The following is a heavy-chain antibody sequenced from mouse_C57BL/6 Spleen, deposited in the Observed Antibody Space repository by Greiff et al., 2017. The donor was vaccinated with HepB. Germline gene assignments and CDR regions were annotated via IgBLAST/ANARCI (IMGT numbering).Heavy chain of an antibody. CDR3: ARIYYYGSSYAMDY. CDR2: IYPRSGNT. J-gene: IGHJ4*01. Sequence: QVQLQQSGAELARPGASVKLSCKASGYTFTSYGISWVKQRTGQGLEWIGEIYPRSGNTYYNEKFKGKATLTADKCSSTAYMELRSLTSEDSAVYFCARIYYYGSSYAMDYWGQGTSVTVSS. CDR1: GYTFTSYG. D-gene: IGHD1-1*01. V-gene: IGHV1-81*01.